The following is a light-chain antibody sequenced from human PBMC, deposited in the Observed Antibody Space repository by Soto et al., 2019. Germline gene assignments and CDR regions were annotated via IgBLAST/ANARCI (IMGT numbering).Light chain of an antibody. Sequence: QSALTQPASVSGSPGQSITISCTGTSSDVGGYNYVSWYQQHPGKAPKLMIYDVTNRPSGVSNRFSGSKSGNQASLTTSGLQVEHQADYYCSSYTSSSTYVVFGGGTKLTVL. CDR2: DVT. CDR3: SSYTSSSTYVV. J-gene: IGLJ2*01. V-gene: IGLV2-14*01. CDR1: SSDVGGYNY.